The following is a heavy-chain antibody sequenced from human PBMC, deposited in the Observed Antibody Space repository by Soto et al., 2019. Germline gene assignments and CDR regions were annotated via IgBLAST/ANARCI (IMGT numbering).Heavy chain of an antibody. CDR3: ARGVGSRGYPFDY. V-gene: IGHV1-18*01. J-gene: IGHJ4*02. CDR1: GYTFTSYG. D-gene: IGHD6-25*01. Sequence: QVQLVQSGAEVKKPGASVKVSCKASGYTFTSYGISWVRQAPGQGLEWMGWISAYNGNTNYAQKLQGRVTMTTDTXSRKAYRKLRGLRSDDSAVYYCARGVGSRGYPFDYWGRGTLVTGSS. CDR2: ISAYNGNT.